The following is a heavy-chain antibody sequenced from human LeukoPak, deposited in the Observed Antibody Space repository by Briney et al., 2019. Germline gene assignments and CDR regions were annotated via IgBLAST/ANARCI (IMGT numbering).Heavy chain of an antibody. J-gene: IGHJ4*02. CDR2: ISGGGGST. D-gene: IGHD1-26*01. CDR1: GFTFSSYA. V-gene: IGHV3-23*01. CDR3: AKGKYSGRYYFDY. Sequence: GGSLRLSCAASGFTFSSYAMSWVRQAPGKGLEWVSAISGGGGSTYYADSVKGRFTISRDNSKNTLYLQMNSLRAEDTAVYYCAKGKYSGRYYFDYWGQGTLVTVSS.